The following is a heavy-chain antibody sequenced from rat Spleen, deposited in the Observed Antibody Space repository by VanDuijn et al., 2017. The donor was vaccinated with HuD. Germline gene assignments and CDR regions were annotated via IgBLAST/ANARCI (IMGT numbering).Heavy chain of an antibody. D-gene: IGHD4-3*01. J-gene: IGHJ2*01. Sequence: EVQLVESGGGLVQPGRSLKLSCAASGFTFSDYYMAWVRQAPKKGLEWVASISYEGSSTYYGDSVKGRFTISKDNVQNTLYLQMNKVGSEDTAIYYCAREGIRGTGTYLDLWGQGVMVTVSS. CDR3: AREGIRGTGTYLDL. CDR1: GFTFSDYY. V-gene: IGHV5-22*01. CDR2: ISYEGSST.